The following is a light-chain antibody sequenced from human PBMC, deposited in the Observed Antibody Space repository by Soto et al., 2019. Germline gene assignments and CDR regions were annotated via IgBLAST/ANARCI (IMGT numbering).Light chain of an antibody. Sequence: EIVLTQSPATLSVSPGGRSTLSCRASQSISDTLAWYQQKPGRAPRLLIHDAFIRATGIPDRFSGSGSGTDFTLTIARLEPEDFAVYYCQQYGGSPRTFGQGTRLEIK. J-gene: IGKJ5*01. CDR1: QSISDT. CDR3: QQYGGSPRT. CDR2: DAF. V-gene: IGKV3-20*01.